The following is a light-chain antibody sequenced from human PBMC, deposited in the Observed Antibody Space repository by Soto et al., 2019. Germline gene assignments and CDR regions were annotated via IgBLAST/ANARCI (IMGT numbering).Light chain of an antibody. CDR2: DAS. Sequence: EIVLTQYPATLSLSPGERDTLSCRASQSVSSYLAWYQQKPGQAPRLLIYDASNRATGIPARFSGSGSGTDFTLTISSLEPEDFAVYYCQQRSNWPPTFGQGTKLEIK. J-gene: IGKJ2*01. V-gene: IGKV3-11*01. CDR3: QQRSNWPPT. CDR1: QSVSSY.